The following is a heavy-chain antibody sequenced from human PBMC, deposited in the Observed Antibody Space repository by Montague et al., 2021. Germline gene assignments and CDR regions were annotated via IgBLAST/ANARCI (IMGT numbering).Heavy chain of an antibody. V-gene: IGHV2-5*01. Sequence: PALVKPTQTLTLTCNFSGFSLNTRAVGVGWIRQPPGKALEWLALIYWNDDKRYGPSLKSRLTITKDTSENQVVLTMTNADPVDTATYYCARPNSGWYSDFDYWRQGTLVTVSS. J-gene: IGHJ4*02. D-gene: IGHD6-19*01. CDR2: IYWNDDK. CDR3: ARPNSGWYSDFDY. CDR1: GFSLNTRAVG.